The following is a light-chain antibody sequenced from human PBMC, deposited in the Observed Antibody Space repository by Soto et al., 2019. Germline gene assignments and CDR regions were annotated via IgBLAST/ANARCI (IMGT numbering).Light chain of an antibody. J-gene: IGKJ4*01. CDR1: QNVANNY. CDR3: EQYGSTPLT. V-gene: IGKV3-20*01. CDR2: DAS. Sequence: EIVLTQSPGTLSLSPGERATLSCRPSQNVANNYLAWYQQKPGQAPRFLIYDASSRATGIPDRFSGSGSGTDFTLTISRLEPEDFAVYYCEQYGSTPLTFGGGTKVEIK.